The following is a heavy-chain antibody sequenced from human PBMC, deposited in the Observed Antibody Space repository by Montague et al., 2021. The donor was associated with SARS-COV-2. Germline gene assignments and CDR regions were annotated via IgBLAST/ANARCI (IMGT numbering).Heavy chain of an antibody. Sequence: SETLSLTCTVSGGSVTSGDYYWTWIRQPPGKGLEWIGYIYNTGRTNYNPSLKSRVTISMDTSKNQFSLKVDSVSAADTAVYYCATEVPAYDAFDIWGQGTMVTVSS. CDR3: ATEVPAYDAFDI. J-gene: IGHJ3*02. V-gene: IGHV4-61*08. D-gene: IGHD4/OR15-4a*01. CDR1: GGSVTSGDYY. CDR2: IYNTGRT.